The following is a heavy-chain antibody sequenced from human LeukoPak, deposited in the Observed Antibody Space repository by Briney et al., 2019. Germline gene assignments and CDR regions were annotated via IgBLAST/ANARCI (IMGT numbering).Heavy chain of an antibody. CDR2: IYYSGST. Sequence: KPSETLSLTCTVSGDSISSYYGSWLRQPPGKGLEGLGYIYYSGSTNYNPSLKSRVTISVDPSKNQFSLKLSSVTAADTAVYYCARALDYGDYGKDDAFDIWGQGTMVTVSS. CDR3: ARALDYGDYGKDDAFDI. V-gene: IGHV4-59*01. D-gene: IGHD4-17*01. J-gene: IGHJ3*02. CDR1: GDSISSYY.